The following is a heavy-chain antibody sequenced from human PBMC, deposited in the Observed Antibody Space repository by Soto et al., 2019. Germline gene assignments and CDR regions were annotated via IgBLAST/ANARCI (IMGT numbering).Heavy chain of an antibody. D-gene: IGHD4-17*01. V-gene: IGHV3-30*18. Sequence: VQLEESGGGVVQPGRSLTLYCAASGFTFSNYGMHWVRQAPGKGLEWVGVISYHGVNKYYADSVKGRFTISRDNSQNTLYLQMSSLRDDDTAVYYCAKYSDYGDYADWLDPWGQGTLVTVSS. CDR1: GFTFSNYG. CDR3: AKYSDYGDYADWLDP. CDR2: ISYHGVNK. J-gene: IGHJ5*02.